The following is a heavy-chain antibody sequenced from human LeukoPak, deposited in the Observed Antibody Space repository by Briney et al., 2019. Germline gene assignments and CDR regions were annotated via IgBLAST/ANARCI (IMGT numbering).Heavy chain of an antibody. V-gene: IGHV4-59*01. CDR2: IYYSGST. D-gene: IGHD3-22*01. CDR3: ARGGEGYYDSSGYYPFDY. CDR1: GGSISSYY. Sequence: SETLSLTCTVSGGSISSYYWSWIRQPTGKGLEWIGYIYYSGSTNYNPSLKSRVTISVDTSKNQFSLKLSSVTAADTAVYYCARGGEGYYDSSGYYPFDYWGQGTLVTISS. J-gene: IGHJ4*02.